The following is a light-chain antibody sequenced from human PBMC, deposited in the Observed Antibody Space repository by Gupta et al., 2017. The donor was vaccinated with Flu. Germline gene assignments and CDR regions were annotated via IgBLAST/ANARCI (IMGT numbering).Light chain of an antibody. CDR2: WAS. V-gene: IGKV4-1*01. Sequence: SLGERATINCKSSQSILYSSNNKNYLAWYQQKPGQPPKLLIYWASTRESGVPDRFSGGGSGTDFTLTISSLQAEDVAVYYCHQDDTTPRTFGQGTKVEVK. CDR1: QSILYSSNNKNY. J-gene: IGKJ1*01. CDR3: HQDDTTPRT.